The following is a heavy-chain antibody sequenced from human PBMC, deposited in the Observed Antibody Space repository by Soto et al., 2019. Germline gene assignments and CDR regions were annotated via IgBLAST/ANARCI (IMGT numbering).Heavy chain of an antibody. CDR1: GGSFSGYY. V-gene: IGHV4-34*01. CDR2: INHSGST. D-gene: IGHD6-6*01. J-gene: IGHJ3*02. CDR3: APKEYSSSSFAFDI. Sequence: SETLSLTCAVYGGSFSGYYWSWIRQPPGKGLEWIGEINHSGSTNYNPSLKSRVTISVDTSKNQFSLKLISVTAADTAVYYCAPKEYSSSSFAFDIWGQGTMVTVSS.